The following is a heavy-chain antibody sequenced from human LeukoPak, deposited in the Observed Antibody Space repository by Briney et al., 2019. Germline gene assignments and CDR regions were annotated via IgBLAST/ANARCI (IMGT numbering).Heavy chain of an antibody. CDR1: GFTFSLYA. CDR2: ISFDGSYK. Sequence: GSSLRLSYAASGFTFSLYAMHWVRQAPGKGLEWVAIISFDGSYKNYADSVKGRFTISRDNSDNTLHLQMSSLRAEDTALYYCTRRDFNGGNSLAGFDIWGQGTMVTVSS. CDR3: TRRDFNGGNSLAGFDI. V-gene: IGHV3-30-3*01. J-gene: IGHJ3*02. D-gene: IGHD4-23*01.